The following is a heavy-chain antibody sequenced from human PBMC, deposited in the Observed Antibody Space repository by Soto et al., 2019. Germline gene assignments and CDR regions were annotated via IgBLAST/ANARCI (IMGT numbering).Heavy chain of an antibody. CDR1: GGSFSGYY. CDR3: VRGPPSGGSCFDY. J-gene: IGHJ4*02. CDR2: INHSGST. Sequence: SETLSLTCAVYGGSFSGYYWSWIRQPPGKGLEWIGEINHSGSTNYNPSLKSRVTISVDTSKNQFSLKLSSVTAADTAVYYCVRGPPSGGSCFDYWGQGTLVTVSS. D-gene: IGHD2-15*01. V-gene: IGHV4-34*01.